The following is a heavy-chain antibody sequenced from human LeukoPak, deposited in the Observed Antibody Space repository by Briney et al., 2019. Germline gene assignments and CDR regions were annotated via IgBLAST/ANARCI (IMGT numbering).Heavy chain of an antibody. CDR2: ISYDGSNK. V-gene: IGHV3-30-3*01. CDR1: GFTFSSYA. D-gene: IGHD3-3*01. CDR3: ARAHDFWSGYGY. Sequence: TGGSLRLSCAASGFTFSSYAMHWVRQAPGKGLEWVAVISYDGSNKYYADSVKGRFTISRDNSKNTLYLQMNSLRAEDTAVYYCARAHDFWSGYGYWGQGTLVTVSS. J-gene: IGHJ4*02.